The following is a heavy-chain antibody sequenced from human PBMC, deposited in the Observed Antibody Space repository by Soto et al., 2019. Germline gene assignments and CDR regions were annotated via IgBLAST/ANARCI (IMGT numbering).Heavy chain of an antibody. CDR2: ISYDGSNK. CDR3: ARGGYCSSTSCYVSRRDV. D-gene: IGHD2-2*01. J-gene: IGHJ6*02. CDR1: GFTFSSYA. V-gene: IGHV3-30-3*01. Sequence: GGSLRLSCAASGFTFSSYAMHWVRQAPGKGLEWVAVISYDGSNKYYADSVKGRFTISRDNSKNTLYLQMNSLRAEDTAVYYCARGGYCSSTSCYVSRRDVWGQGTTVTVSS.